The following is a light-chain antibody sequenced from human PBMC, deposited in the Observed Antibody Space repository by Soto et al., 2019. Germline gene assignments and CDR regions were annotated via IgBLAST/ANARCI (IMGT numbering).Light chain of an antibody. J-gene: IGKJ4*01. CDR3: QQYGSSPRT. Sequence: ENVLTQSPGTLSLSPGERANLSCRASQSVSSSYLAWYQQKPGQAPRLLIYGASSRATGIPDRFSGSGSGTDFTLTISRLEPEDFAVYYCQQYGSSPRTFGGGTKVEIK. CDR1: QSVSSSY. V-gene: IGKV3-20*01. CDR2: GAS.